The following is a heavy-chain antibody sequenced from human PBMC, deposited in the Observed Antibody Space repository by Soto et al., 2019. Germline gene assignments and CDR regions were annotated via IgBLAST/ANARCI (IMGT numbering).Heavy chain of an antibody. D-gene: IGHD3-3*01. Sequence: GGSLRLSCAASGFSFGGYTMNWVRQAPGKGLEWVSSISTSGAYIYYADSIKGRFTISRDNAKKVLFLQMNSLRAEDTALYYCARGLTMFAVAPGHWGPGTLVTVSS. CDR3: ARGLTMFAVAPGH. V-gene: IGHV3-21*01. CDR2: ISTSGAYI. CDR1: GFSFGGYT. J-gene: IGHJ4*01.